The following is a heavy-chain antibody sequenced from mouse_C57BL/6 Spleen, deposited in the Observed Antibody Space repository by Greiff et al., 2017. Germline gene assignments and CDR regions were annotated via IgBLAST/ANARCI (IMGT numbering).Heavy chain of an antibody. V-gene: IGHV1-64*01. D-gene: IGHD1-1*01. CDR1: GYTFTSYW. J-gene: IGHJ3*01. Sequence: QVQLQQPGAELVKPGASVKLSCKASGYTFTSYWMHWVKQRPGQGLEWIGMIHPNSGSTNYNEKFKSKATLTVDKSSSTAYMQLSSLTSEDSAVYYCARGGYGSSVFAYWGQGTLVTVSA. CDR2: IHPNSGST. CDR3: ARGGYGSSVFAY.